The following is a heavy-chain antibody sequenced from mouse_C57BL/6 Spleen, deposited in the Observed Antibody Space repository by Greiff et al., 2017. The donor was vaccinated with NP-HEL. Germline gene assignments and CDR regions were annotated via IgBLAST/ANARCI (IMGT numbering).Heavy chain of an antibody. CDR2: ISNGGGST. CDR1: GFTFSDYY. CDR3: ARQAPPYDYAMDY. J-gene: IGHJ4*01. Sequence: EVKLVESGGGLVQPGGSLKLSCAASGFTFSDYYMYWVRQTPEKRLEWVAYISNGGGSTYYPDTVKGRFTISRDNAKNTLYLQMSRLKSEDTAMYYCARQAPPYDYAMDYWGQGTSVTVSS. V-gene: IGHV5-12*01. D-gene: IGHD1-1*01.